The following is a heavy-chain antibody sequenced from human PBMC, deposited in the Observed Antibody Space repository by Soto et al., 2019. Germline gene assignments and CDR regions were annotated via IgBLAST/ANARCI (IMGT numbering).Heavy chain of an antibody. V-gene: IGHV3-33*06. CDR3: AKVRGVHYYYYGMDV. J-gene: IGHJ6*02. CDR2: IWYDGSNK. Sequence: PGGSLRLSCAASGFTFSSYGMHWVRQAPGKGLEWVAVIWYDGSNKYYADSVKGRFTISRDNSKNTLYLQMNSLRAEDTAVYYCAKVRGVHYYYYGMDVWGQGTTVTVSS. CDR1: GFTFSSYG. D-gene: IGHD3-10*01.